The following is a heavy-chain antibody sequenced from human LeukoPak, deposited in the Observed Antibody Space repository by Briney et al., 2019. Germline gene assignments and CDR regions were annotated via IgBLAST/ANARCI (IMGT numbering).Heavy chain of an antibody. CDR3: ARAKWESSTTCYGA. D-gene: IGHD2-2*01. CDR1: GYTFTGYY. J-gene: IGHJ5*02. CDR2: INPNSGDT. V-gene: IGHV1-2*02. Sequence: GASVKVSCKASGYTFTGYYIHWVRQAPGQGLEWMGWINPNSGDTNYAQKFQGRVTMTRDTSISTAYMELSSLKSDDTAAYYCARAKWESSTTCYGAWGQGTLVTVSS.